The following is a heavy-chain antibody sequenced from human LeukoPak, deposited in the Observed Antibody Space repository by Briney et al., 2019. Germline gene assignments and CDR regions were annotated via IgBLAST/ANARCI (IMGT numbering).Heavy chain of an antibody. CDR3: ARDLTYYYDSSGPWGAFDI. D-gene: IGHD3-22*01. J-gene: IGHJ3*02. V-gene: IGHV3-11*04. CDR1: GFTFSDYY. Sequence: GGSLRLSCAASGFTFSDYYMSWIRQAPGKGLEWVSYISSSGGTIYYADSVKGRFTVSRDNAKNSLYLQMNSLRAEDTAVYFCARDLTYYYDSSGPWGAFDIWGQGTMVTVSS. CDR2: ISSSGGTI.